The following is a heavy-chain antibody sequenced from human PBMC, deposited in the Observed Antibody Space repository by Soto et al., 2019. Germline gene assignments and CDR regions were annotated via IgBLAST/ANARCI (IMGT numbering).Heavy chain of an antibody. Sequence: EVQLVESGGGLVQPGRSLRLSCAASGFTFDDYAMHWVRQAPGKGLEWVSGISWNSGSIGYVDSVKGRFTISRDNAKNSLYLQMNSLRAEDTAVYYCAKDYSTWESDDYWGQGTLVTVSS. D-gene: IGHD1-26*01. J-gene: IGHJ4*02. CDR3: AKDYSTWESDDY. CDR2: ISWNSGSI. V-gene: IGHV3-9*01. CDR1: GFTFDDYA.